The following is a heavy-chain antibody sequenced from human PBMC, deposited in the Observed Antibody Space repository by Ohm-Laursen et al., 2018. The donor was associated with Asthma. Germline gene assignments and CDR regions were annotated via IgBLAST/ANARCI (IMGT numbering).Heavy chain of an antibody. CDR3: ARGQGYSSRFDP. CDR1: GGSFSGYY. V-gene: IGHV4-34*01. CDR2: INHSGST. J-gene: IGHJ5*02. D-gene: IGHD6-19*01. Sequence: SETLSLTCAVYGGSFSGYYWSWIRQSPGKGLEWIGEINHSGSTNYNPSLKSRVTISVDTSKNQFSLKLSSVTAADTAVYYCARGQGYSSRFDPWGQGTLVTVSS.